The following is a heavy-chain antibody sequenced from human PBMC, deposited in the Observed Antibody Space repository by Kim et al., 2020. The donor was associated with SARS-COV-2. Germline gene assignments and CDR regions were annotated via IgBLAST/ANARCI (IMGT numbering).Heavy chain of an antibody. J-gene: IGHJ4*02. CDR1: GFTFSSYG. Sequence: GGSLRLSCAASGFTFSSYGMHWVRQAPGKGLEWVAVISYDGSNKYYADSVKGRFTISRDNSKNTLYLQMNSLRAEDTAVYYCARDDHPSRPNYYDSSGYYLGGDYWGQGTLVTVSS. CDR2: ISYDGSNK. D-gene: IGHD3-22*01. CDR3: ARDDHPSRPNYYDSSGYYLGGDY. V-gene: IGHV3-33*05.